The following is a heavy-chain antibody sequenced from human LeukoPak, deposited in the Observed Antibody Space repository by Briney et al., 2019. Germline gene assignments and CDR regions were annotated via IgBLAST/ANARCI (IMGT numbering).Heavy chain of an antibody. J-gene: IGHJ4*02. Sequence: SETLSLTCTVSGDSISSSSYYWGWIRQPPGTGLEWIGSIFYSGITYHNPSLKSRVTISVDTSKNQFSLKLSSVTAADTAVYYCARPSNSGWANFDYWGQGTLGTVSS. V-gene: IGHV4-39*01. CDR2: IFYSGIT. CDR3: ARPSNSGWANFDY. D-gene: IGHD6-19*01. CDR1: GDSISSSSYY.